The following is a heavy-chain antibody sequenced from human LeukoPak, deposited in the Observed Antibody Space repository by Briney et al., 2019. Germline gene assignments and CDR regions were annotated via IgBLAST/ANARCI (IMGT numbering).Heavy chain of an antibody. Sequence: SETLSLTCTVSRGSISSGSYYWSWMRQPAGKRLEWIGRIYSSGSTNYDPSLKSRVTISIDMSKNQFSLKLTSVTATDTAVYYCARVEVGATNAFDIWGQGTMVTVSS. V-gene: IGHV4-61*02. CDR3: ARVEVGATNAFDI. D-gene: IGHD1-26*01. J-gene: IGHJ3*02. CDR2: IYSSGST. CDR1: RGSISSGSYY.